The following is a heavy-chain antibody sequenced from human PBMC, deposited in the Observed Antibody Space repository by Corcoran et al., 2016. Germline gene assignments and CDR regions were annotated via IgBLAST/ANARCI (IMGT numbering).Heavy chain of an antibody. Sequence: QVQLVQSGAEVKKPGSSVKVSCKASGGTCSSYAISRVRQAPGQGLERMGGIIPIFGTANYAQKFQGRVPITADEPTGTAYMELSSLRSEDTAVYYCATVVDSSGQGGGPYYCYDGMDVWGQGTTVTVSS. CDR3: ATVVDSSGQGGGPYYCYDGMDV. V-gene: IGHV1-69*01. CDR1: GGTCSSYA. J-gene: IGHJ6*02. D-gene: IGHD6-19*01. CDR2: IIPIFGTA.